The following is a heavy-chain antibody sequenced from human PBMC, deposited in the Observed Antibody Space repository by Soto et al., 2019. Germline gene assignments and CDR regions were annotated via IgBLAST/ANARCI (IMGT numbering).Heavy chain of an antibody. CDR2: TSYDGNNK. J-gene: IGHJ4*02. CDR1: GFTFGNDC. CDR3: AKGGGSARDFDY. V-gene: IGHV3-30*18. D-gene: IGHD1-26*01. Sequence: QVQLVDSGGDVVQPGGSLRLSCTGSGFTFGNDCMHWVRQAPGKGLEWVASTSYDGNNKYYADSLKGRFTISRDNSKKMVYIQMTSLGPEDTAVYYCAKGGGSARDFDYWGQVAQVTVAS.